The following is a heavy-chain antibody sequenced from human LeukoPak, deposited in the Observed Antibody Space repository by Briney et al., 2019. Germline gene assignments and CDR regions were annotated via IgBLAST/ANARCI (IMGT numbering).Heavy chain of an antibody. CDR1: GFTLSSYA. Sequence: GGSLRLSCAASGFTLSSYAMSWVRQAPGKGLEWVSAISGSGGSTYYADFVKGRFTISRDNSKNTVSLHMNSLRAEDSAIYRCARAYDKAYDYWGQGTLVTVSS. CDR2: ISGSGGST. D-gene: IGHD2-21*01. CDR3: ARAYDKAYDY. V-gene: IGHV3-23*01. J-gene: IGHJ4*02.